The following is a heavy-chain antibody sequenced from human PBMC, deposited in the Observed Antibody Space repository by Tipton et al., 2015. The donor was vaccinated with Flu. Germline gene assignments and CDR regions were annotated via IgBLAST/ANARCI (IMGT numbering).Heavy chain of an antibody. CDR2: ISHDGYSK. V-gene: IGHV3-30-3*02. J-gene: IGHJ3*02. CDR3: VKAEFSSGYCYFFEI. D-gene: IGHD3-22*01. Sequence: SLRLSCKPASIFNAPCVRQAPCKGLEWVAAISHDGYSKYYAASVKGRFTISRDNSEKTLHLQMESLRTEDTAVYYCVKAEFSSGYCYFFEICRQGTRVTMSS. CDR1: SIFN.